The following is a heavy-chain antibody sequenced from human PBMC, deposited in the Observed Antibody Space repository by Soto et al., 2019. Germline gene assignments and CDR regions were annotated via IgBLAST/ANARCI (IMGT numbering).Heavy chain of an antibody. J-gene: IGHJ5*02. Sequence: ASVKVSCKASGYKFTTYFIHWVRQAPGQGLEWMGMIHPSGDAGYAQKFRGRVTMTIDTSTTTAYMELSSLRSEDTAVYYCARSSGGNFGIIIEGTNWFAPWGPGTLVTVSS. V-gene: IGHV1-46*01. CDR3: ARSSGGNFGIIIEGTNWFAP. CDR2: IHPSGDA. D-gene: IGHD1-26*01. CDR1: GYKFTTYF.